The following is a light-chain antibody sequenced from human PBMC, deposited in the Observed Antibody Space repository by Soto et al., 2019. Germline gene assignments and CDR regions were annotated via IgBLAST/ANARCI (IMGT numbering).Light chain of an antibody. CDR3: QQYNNWPPT. CDR1: QSVSNK. J-gene: IGKJ1*01. CDR2: GAS. V-gene: IGKV3-15*01. Sequence: EIVMTQSPATMSVSPGERATLSCRASQSVSNKLGWYQQKPGQAPRLLIYGASSRVTGTPARFSGSGSGTEFTLIISSLQSEDFAVYYCQQYNNWPPTFGQGTKVDIK.